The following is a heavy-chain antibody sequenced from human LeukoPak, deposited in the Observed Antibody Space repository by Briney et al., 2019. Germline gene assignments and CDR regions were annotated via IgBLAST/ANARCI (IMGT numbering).Heavy chain of an antibody. D-gene: IGHD6-13*01. J-gene: IGHJ4*02. CDR1: GFTLSSYA. CDR3: AKQAAGSAAWYSLHYDF. CDR2: VDGGGGGT. V-gene: IGHV3-23*01. Sequence: GGSLRLSCAASGFTLSSYAMTWVRQAPGRGLEWVSSVDGGGGGTYYADSVKGRFTISRDNSKDTLYLQMNGLRAEDTAVYFCAKQAAGSAAWYSLHYDFWGQGTLVTVSS.